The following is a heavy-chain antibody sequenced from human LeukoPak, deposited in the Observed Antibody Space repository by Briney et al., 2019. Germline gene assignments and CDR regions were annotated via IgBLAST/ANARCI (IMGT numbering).Heavy chain of an antibody. CDR2: INPNSGGT. J-gene: IGHJ3*02. Sequence: ASVKVSCKASGYTFTGYYMHWVRQAPGQGLEWMGRINPNSGGTNYAQKFQGRVTMTRDTSISTAYMELSRLRSDDTAVYYCARATMANNDAFDIWGQGTMVTVSS. CDR3: ARATMANNDAFDI. CDR1: GYTFTGYY. D-gene: IGHD3-10*01. V-gene: IGHV1-2*06.